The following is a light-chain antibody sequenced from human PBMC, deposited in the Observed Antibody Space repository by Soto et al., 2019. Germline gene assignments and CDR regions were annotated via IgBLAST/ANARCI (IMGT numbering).Light chain of an antibody. V-gene: IGLV1-51*01. CDR3: GTCDSSLSAVV. Sequence: QSALTQPPSVSAAPGQKVTISCSGSSSNIGNNYVSWYQQHPGTAPKLLIYDSNKRPSGIPDRFSGSKSGTSATLGITGLQTGDEADYYCGTCDSSLSAVVFGGGTKLTVL. CDR1: SSNIGNNY. CDR2: DSN. J-gene: IGLJ2*01.